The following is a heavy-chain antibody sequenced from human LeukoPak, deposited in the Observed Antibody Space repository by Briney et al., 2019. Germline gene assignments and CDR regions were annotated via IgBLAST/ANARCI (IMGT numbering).Heavy chain of an antibody. CDR2: IYYSGST. CDR1: GASISSSYF. J-gene: IGHJ4*02. V-gene: IGHV4-39*01. D-gene: IGHD6-19*01. Sequence: SETLSLTSTVSGASISSSYFWGWIRQPPGKLEWIGSIYYSGSTYYNPSLKSRVTISVDTSKNQFSLKLTSVTAADTAVYYCARAAVAGLKFDYCGQGTLVTVSS. CDR3: ARAAVAGLKFDY.